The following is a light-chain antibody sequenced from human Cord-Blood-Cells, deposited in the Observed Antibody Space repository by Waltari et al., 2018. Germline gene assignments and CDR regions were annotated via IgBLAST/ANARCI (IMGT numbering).Light chain of an antibody. Sequence: ELVLTQSPGTLSLPPGDRATLSCRASQSVSSSYLAWYQQKPGQAPRLLIYGASSRATGIPDRFSGSGSGTDFTLTISRLEPEDFAVYYCQQYGSSPYSFGQGTKLEIK. CDR2: GAS. CDR3: QQYGSSPYS. J-gene: IGKJ2*03. CDR1: QSVSSSY. V-gene: IGKV3-20*01.